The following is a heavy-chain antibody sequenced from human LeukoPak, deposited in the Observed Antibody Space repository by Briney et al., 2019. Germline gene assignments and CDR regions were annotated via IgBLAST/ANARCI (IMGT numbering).Heavy chain of an antibody. CDR3: ARHALYESSGGYYYYNMDV. CDR2: IWYDGSNK. Sequence: GGSLRLSCAASGFTFSTYGMHWVRQAPGKGLEWVAVIWYDGSNKYYADSVKGRFTISRDNSKHTLYLQMNSLRAEDTAVYHCARHALYESSGGYYYYNMDVWGQGTTVTVSS. V-gene: IGHV3-33*01. J-gene: IGHJ6*02. CDR1: GFTFSTYG. D-gene: IGHD3-22*01.